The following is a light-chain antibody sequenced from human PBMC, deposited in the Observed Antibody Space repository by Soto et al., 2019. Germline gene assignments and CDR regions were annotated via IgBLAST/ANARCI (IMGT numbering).Light chain of an antibody. CDR2: DVR. J-gene: IGLJ3*02. CDR3: NSYTRSSTLV. Sequence: QSALTQPASVSGSPGQSITISCTGTSSDVGGYDYVSWYQQHPGKAPKLMIYDVRNRPSGVSNRFSGSKSGNTASLTISGLQAEDEADYYCNSYTRSSTLVFGGWTKLTVL. V-gene: IGLV2-14*01. CDR1: SSDVGGYDY.